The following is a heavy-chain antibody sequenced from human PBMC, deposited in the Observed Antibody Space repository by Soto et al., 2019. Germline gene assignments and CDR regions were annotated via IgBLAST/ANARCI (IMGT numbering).Heavy chain of an antibody. J-gene: IGHJ4*02. V-gene: IGHV4-30-4*01. CDR3: ASRHSSPYFDY. Sequence: QAQLQESGPGLVKPSQTLSLTCTVSGGSISSGDYYWSWIRQPPGKGLEWIGSIYYSGSTYYNPSLTSRVTISVDTSKNQFSLKLNSVTAADTAVYYCASRHSSPYFDYWGQGTLVTVSS. D-gene: IGHD6-13*01. CDR1: GGSISSGDYY. CDR2: IYYSGST.